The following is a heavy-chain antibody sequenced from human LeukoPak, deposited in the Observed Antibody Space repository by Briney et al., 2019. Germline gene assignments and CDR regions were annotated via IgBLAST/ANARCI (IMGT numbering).Heavy chain of an antibody. CDR3: ARDRDYSSTDAFDI. V-gene: IGHV1-2*02. CDR2: INPNSGGT. J-gene: IGHJ3*02. D-gene: IGHD4-11*01. Sequence: ASVKVSCKASGYTFTSYYIHWVRQAPGQGLEWMGWINPNSGGTNYAQKFQGRVTMTRDTSISTAYMELSRLRSDDTAVYYCARDRDYSSTDAFDIWGQGTMVTVSS. CDR1: GYTFTSYY.